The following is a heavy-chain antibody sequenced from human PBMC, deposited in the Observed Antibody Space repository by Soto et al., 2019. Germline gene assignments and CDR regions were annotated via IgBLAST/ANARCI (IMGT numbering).Heavy chain of an antibody. CDR2: INHSGST. J-gene: IGHJ4*02. CDR3: ASIFGRITIFGVVTMGYFDY. CDR1: GGSFSGYY. V-gene: IGHV4-34*01. D-gene: IGHD3-3*01. Sequence: SETLSLTCAVYGGSFSGYYWSWIRQPPGKGLEWIGEINHSGSTNYNPSLKSRVTISVDTSKNQFSLKLSSVTAADTAVYYCASIFGRITIFGVVTMGYFDYWGQGTLVTVSS.